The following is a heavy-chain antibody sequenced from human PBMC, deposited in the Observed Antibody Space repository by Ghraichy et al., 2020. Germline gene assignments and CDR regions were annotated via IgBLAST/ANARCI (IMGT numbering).Heavy chain of an antibody. J-gene: IGHJ3*02. CDR1: GFTFSSYS. D-gene: IGHD3-16*02. CDR3: ASLTGEHDYIWGSDRFSLDAFDI. V-gene: IGHV3-21*01. Sequence: GGSLRLSCAASGFTFSSYSMNWVRQAPGKGLEWVSSISSSSSYIYYADSVKGRFTISRDNAKNSLYLQMNRLRAEDTAVYYCASLTGEHDYIWGSDRFSLDAFDIWGQGKMVTVSS. CDR2: ISSSSSYI.